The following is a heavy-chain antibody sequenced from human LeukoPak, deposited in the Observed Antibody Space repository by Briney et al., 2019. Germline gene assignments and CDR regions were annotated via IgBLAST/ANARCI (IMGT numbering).Heavy chain of an antibody. D-gene: IGHD2-2*02. Sequence: SETLSLTCAVYGGSFSGYYWSWIRQPPGKGLEWIGHISYSGSTNYNPSLKRRLTMSVNTSKNQFSLNLSSVTAADTAVYYCARLGGYCNPATCYRYFDYWGQGSLVIVSS. CDR1: GGSFSGYY. V-gene: IGHV4-59*01. J-gene: IGHJ4*02. CDR2: ISYSGST. CDR3: ARLGGYCNPATCYRYFDY.